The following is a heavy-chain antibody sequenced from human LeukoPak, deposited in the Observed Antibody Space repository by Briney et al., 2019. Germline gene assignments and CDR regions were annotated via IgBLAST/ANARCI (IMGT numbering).Heavy chain of an antibody. V-gene: IGHV1-69*01. D-gene: IGHD2-2*01. CDR2: IIPIFGTA. J-gene: IGHJ5*02. CDR1: GGTFSSYA. CDR3: ANPGTEYQLSP. Sequence: SVKVSCKASGGTFSSYAVSWVRQAPGQGLEWMGGIIPIFGTANYAQKFQGRVTITADESTSTAYMELSSLRSEDTAVYYCANPGTEYQLSPWGQGTLVTVSS.